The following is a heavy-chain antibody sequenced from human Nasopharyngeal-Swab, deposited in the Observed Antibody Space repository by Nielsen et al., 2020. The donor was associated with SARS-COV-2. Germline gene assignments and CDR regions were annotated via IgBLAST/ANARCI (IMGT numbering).Heavy chain of an antibody. J-gene: IGHJ4*02. CDR3: SRGGMGTGLDY. D-gene: IGHD1-14*01. CDR2: INGDSSAK. V-gene: IGHV3-48*04. Sequence: GESLKISCVASGFTFRSRSMNWVRQAPGKGLEWVSYINGDSSAKYYVDSVKGRFTISRDNAKNTLYLQMNSLRAEDTAVYYCSRGGMGTGLDYWGQGILVTVSS. CDR1: GFTFRSRS.